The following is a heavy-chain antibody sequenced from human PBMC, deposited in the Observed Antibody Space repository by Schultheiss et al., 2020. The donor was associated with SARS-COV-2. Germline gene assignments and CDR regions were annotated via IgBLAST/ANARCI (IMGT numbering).Heavy chain of an antibody. CDR3: AKRGDHDSSGYYYGYFDY. CDR2: ISGSGGST. CDR1: GFTFSSYA. D-gene: IGHD3-22*01. V-gene: IGHV3-23*01. Sequence: GGSLRLSCAASGFTFSSYAMSWVRQAPGKGLEWVSAISGSGGSTYYADSVKGRFTISRDNSKNTLYLQMNSLRAEDTAIYYCAKRGDHDSSGYYYGYFDYWGQGTLVTVSS. J-gene: IGHJ4*02.